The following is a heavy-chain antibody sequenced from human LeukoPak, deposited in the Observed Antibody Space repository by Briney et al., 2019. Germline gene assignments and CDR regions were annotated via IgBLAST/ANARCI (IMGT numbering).Heavy chain of an antibody. Sequence: SETLSLTCTVPGGSIRSNYWSWVRQPPGKGLEWIGYIYYSGSTNYNPSLKSRVTISVDTSKNQFSLNLRSVTAADTAVYYCTRVPPYSSSWYWFDPWGQGTLVTVSS. CDR3: TRVPPYSSSWYWFDP. V-gene: IGHV4-59*01. J-gene: IGHJ5*02. CDR1: GGSIRSNY. CDR2: IYYSGST. D-gene: IGHD6-13*01.